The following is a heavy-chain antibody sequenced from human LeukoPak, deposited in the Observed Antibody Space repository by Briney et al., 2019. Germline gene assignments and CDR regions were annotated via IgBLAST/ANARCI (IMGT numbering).Heavy chain of an antibody. Sequence: PGGSLRLSCAASGFTFSSYSMNWVRQAPGKGLEWVSSISSSSSYIYYADSVKGRFTISRDNAKNSLYLQMNSLRAEDTAVYYCARIGSGRESPMNLDYWGQGTLVTVSS. V-gene: IGHV3-21*01. CDR1: GFTFSSYS. CDR2: ISSSSSYI. J-gene: IGHJ4*02. CDR3: ARIGSGRESPMNLDY. D-gene: IGHD1-26*01.